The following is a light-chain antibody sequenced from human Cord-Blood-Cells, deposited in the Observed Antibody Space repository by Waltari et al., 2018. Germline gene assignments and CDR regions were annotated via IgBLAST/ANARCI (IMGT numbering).Light chain of an antibody. J-gene: IGLJ3*02. Sequence: QSALTQTASVSGSPVQSITISCTRTSSYVRSYSLSSWYQQQPGKAHKLMIYEGSKRPSGVSNRFSGSKSGNTASLTISGLQAEDEADYYCCSYAGSSTFVFGGGTKLTVL. CDR2: EGS. CDR1: SSYVRSYSL. CDR3: CSYAGSSTFV. V-gene: IGLV2-23*03.